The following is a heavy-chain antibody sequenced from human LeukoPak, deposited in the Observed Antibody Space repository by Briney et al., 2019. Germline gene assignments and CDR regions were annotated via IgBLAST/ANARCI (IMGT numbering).Heavy chain of an antibody. CDR1: GYKFTDYY. CDR3: ARTGVWFRELSHLPD. CDR2: INPDSGGT. D-gene: IGHD3-10*01. Sequence: ASVKVSCKASGYKFTDYYIHWVRQAPGQRPEWMGWINPDSGGTYPFQGRVTMTRDTSTNTAYMGLSSLISDDTAFYYCARTGVWFRELSHLPDWGQGTLVTVSS. V-gene: IGHV1-2*02. J-gene: IGHJ4*02.